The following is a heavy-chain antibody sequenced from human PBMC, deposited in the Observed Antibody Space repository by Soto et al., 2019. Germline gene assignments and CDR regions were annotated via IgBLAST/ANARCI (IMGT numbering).Heavy chain of an antibody. CDR1: GFTFSTYA. V-gene: IGHV3-23*01. D-gene: IGHD3-10*01. CDR2: LSGSGGTT. CDR3: AKQRAGYGSGSDTFYFDF. J-gene: IGHJ4*02. Sequence: PGGSLRLSCSTSGFTFSTYAMNWVRQPPGKGLEWVAALSGSGGTTYYADSVRGRFTISRDNSKNTLFLQLNSLRAEDTALYYCAKQRAGYGSGSDTFYFDFWGQGSLVTVSS.